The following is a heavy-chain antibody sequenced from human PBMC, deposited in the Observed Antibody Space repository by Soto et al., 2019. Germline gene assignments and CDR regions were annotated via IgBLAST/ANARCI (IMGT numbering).Heavy chain of an antibody. J-gene: IGHJ4*02. V-gene: IGHV5-51*01. Sequence: PGESLKISCKASGYSITSYWIAWVRQMPGQGLEWMGIIFPDDSDTRYSTSFQGQVTISADKSISTAYVQWSSLKASDTAMYYCTRGGVATRTFDYWGQGTLVTVAS. CDR2: IFPDDSDT. D-gene: IGHD3-3*01. CDR3: TRGGVATRTFDY. CDR1: GYSITSYW.